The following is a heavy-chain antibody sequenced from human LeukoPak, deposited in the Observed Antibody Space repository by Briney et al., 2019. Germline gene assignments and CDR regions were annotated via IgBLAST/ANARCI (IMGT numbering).Heavy chain of an antibody. Sequence: GESLKISCKGSGYSFASHWIGWVRQMPGKGLEWMGIIFPGDSDTRYSPSFQGQVTISADKSINTAYLQWSSLKASDTAMYYCARLSDGSMVRGVTLLGDIWGQGTMVTVSS. CDR1: GYSFASHW. CDR2: IFPGDSDT. J-gene: IGHJ3*02. V-gene: IGHV5-51*01. D-gene: IGHD3-10*01. CDR3: ARLSDGSMVRGVTLLGDI.